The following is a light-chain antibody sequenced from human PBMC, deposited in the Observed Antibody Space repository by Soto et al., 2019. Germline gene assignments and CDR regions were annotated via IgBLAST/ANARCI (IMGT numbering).Light chain of an antibody. CDR3: EQFYTAPYT. J-gene: IGKJ2*01. V-gene: IGKV4-1*01. Sequence: DIVMTQSPDSLAVSLGERATINCKSSQSVLHSSNNKNYLTWYQQKPGQPPKLLIYWTSTRESGVPDRFSGSGSGSDSTFTISSLQAEDVAVYYCEQFYTAPYTFGHGTKLEIK. CDR1: QSVLHSSNNKNY. CDR2: WTS.